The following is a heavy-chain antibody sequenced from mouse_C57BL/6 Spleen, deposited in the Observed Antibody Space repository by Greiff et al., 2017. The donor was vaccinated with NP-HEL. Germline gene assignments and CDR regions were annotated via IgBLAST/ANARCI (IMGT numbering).Heavy chain of an antibody. CDR2: LHPSDSDT. Sequence: QVQLQQPGAELVKPGASVKVSCKASGYTFTSYWMHWVKQRPGQGLEWIGRLHPSDSDTTYNQKFKGKATLTVDKSSSTAYMQLSSLTSEDSAVYYCAMAYYYGSSGFMDYWGQGTSVTVSS. CDR3: AMAYYYGSSGFMDY. J-gene: IGHJ4*01. D-gene: IGHD1-1*01. V-gene: IGHV1-74*01. CDR1: GYTFTSYW.